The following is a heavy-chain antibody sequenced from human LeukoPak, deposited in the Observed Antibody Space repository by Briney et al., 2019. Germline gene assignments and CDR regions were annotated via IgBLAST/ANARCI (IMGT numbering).Heavy chain of an antibody. V-gene: IGHV3-33*01. CDR1: GFTFSSYG. J-gene: IGHJ5*02. Sequence: PGGSLRLSCAASGFTFSSYGMHWVRQAPGKGLEWVAVIWYDGSNKNYADSVKGRFTISRDNSKNTLYLQMNSLRAEDTAVYYCARGVYYDILTGTIDPSGQGTLVTVSS. CDR3: ARGVYYDILTGTIDP. D-gene: IGHD3-9*01. CDR2: IWYDGSNK.